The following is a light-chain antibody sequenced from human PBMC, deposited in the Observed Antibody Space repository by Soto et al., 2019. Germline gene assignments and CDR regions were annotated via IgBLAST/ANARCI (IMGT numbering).Light chain of an antibody. CDR1: QDISNY. CDR3: QKYDSAPWT. CDR2: AAI. V-gene: IGKV1-27*01. Sequence: DTQMTQSPSSLSASVGDRVTITCRASQDISNYLAWYQQKAGKVPKLLIFAAITLQSGVPSRFSGSRSGTDFTLTISSLQPEDVATYYCQKYDSAPWTFGQGTKVEFK. J-gene: IGKJ1*01.